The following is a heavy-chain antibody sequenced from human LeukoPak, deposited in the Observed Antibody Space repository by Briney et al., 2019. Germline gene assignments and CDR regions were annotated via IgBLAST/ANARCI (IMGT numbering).Heavy chain of an antibody. V-gene: IGHV3-30*02. Sequence: PGGSLRLSCAASGSTFSSYGMHWVRQAPGKGLEWVAFIRYDGSNKYYADSVKGRFTISRDNSKNTLYLQMNSLRAEDTAVYYCAKRLTYYYDSSGYAPPDYWGQGTLVTVSS. J-gene: IGHJ4*02. D-gene: IGHD3-22*01. CDR1: GSTFSSYG. CDR3: AKRLTYYYDSSGYAPPDY. CDR2: IRYDGSNK.